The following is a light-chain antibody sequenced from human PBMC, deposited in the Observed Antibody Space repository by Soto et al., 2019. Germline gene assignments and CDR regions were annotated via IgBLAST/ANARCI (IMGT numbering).Light chain of an antibody. CDR2: HDS. V-gene: IGLV3-1*01. CDR3: QAWDSDSVV. Sequence: SYELTQPPSVSVSPGPTAAITRSGDNLGDSFASWYQQRPAPSPVMVIYHDSTRPSGIPERFSGSSSGNTVTLTITGTLDTDEAYYYCQAWDSDSVVFGGGTKLTVL. J-gene: IGLJ2*01. CDR1: NLGDSF.